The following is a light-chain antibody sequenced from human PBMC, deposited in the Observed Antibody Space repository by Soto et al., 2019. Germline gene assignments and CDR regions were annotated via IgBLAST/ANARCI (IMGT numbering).Light chain of an antibody. V-gene: IGLV2-11*01. J-gene: IGLJ1*01. CDR3: CSYAGSYTPYV. CDR1: SSDVGGYNY. Sequence: QCARTRAGSVSGAHGEAGTISCTGTSSDVGGYNYVSWYQQHPGKAPKLMIYDVSKRPSGVPDRFSGSKSGNTASLTIPGLQAEDEADYYCCSYAGSYTPYVFGTGTKVTVL. CDR2: DVS.